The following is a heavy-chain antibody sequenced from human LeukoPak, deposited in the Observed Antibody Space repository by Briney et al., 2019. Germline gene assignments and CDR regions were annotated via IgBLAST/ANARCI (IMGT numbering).Heavy chain of an antibody. CDR2: INHSGST. J-gene: IGHJ5*02. CDR1: GGSFSGYY. CDR3: ARGLVRWEYDFWSGYYTDDNWFDP. V-gene: IGHV4-34*01. Sequence: SETLSLTCAVYGGSFSGYYWSWIRRPPGKGLEWIGEINHSGSTNYNPSLKSRVTISVDTSKNQFSLKLSSVTAADTAVYYCARGLVRWEYDFWSGYYTDDNWFDPWGQGTLVTVSS. D-gene: IGHD3-3*01.